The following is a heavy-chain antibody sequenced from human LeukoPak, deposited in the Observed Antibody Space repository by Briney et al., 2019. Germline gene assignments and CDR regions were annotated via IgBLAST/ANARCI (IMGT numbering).Heavy chain of an antibody. CDR2: IYYSGNT. D-gene: IGHD3-22*01. Sequence: SETLSLTCTVSGGSVSGGTYYWSWIRQPPGRGLEWIGYIYYSGNTNYNPSLKSRVTISVDTSKNQLSLKLSSVTAADTAVYYCARDRYHYDSSGYYFDHWGQGTLVTVSS. J-gene: IGHJ4*02. CDR1: GGSVSGGTYY. CDR3: ARDRYHYDSSGYYFDH. V-gene: IGHV4-61*01.